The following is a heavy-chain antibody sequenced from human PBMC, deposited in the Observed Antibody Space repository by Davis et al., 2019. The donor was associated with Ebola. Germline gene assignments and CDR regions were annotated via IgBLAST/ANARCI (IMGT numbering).Heavy chain of an antibody. CDR3: ARGAAMVTSLFDY. D-gene: IGHD5-18*01. CDR1: GGSFSGYY. CDR2: IYHSGST. Sequence: PSETLSLTCAVYGGSFSGYYWSWIRQPPGKGLEWIGSIYHSGSTYYNPSLKSRVTISVDTSKNQFSLKLSSVTAADTAVYYCARGAAMVTSLFDYWGQGTLVTVSS. V-gene: IGHV4-34*01. J-gene: IGHJ4*02.